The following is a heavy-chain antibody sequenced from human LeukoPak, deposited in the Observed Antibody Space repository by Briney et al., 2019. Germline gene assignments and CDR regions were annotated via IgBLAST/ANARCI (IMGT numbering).Heavy chain of an antibody. J-gene: IGHJ6*03. CDR1: GDSVSSNSAA. V-gene: IGHV6-1*01. CDR2: TYYRSKWYN. Sequence: SQTLSLTCAISGDSVSSNSAAWNWIRQSPSRGLEWLGRTYYRSKWYNDYAVSVKSRITINPDTSKNQFSLQLNSVTAADTAVYYCARDGGDLGPGTIRGARFYYYYMDVWGKGTTVIVSS. D-gene: IGHD3-16*01. CDR3: ARDGGDLGPGTIRGARFYYYYMDV.